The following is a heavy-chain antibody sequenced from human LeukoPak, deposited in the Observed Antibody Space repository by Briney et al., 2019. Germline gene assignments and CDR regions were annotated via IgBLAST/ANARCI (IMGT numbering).Heavy chain of an antibody. CDR3: ARDLRWSHYWYFDL. V-gene: IGHV3-33*01. Sequence: GGSLRLSCAASGFTFSSYGMHWVRQAPGKGLEWVAVIWYDGSNKYYADSVKGRFTISRDNSKNTLYLQMNSLRAEDTAAYYCARDLRWSHYWYFDLWGRGTLVTVSS. CDR1: GFTFSSYG. CDR2: IWYDGSNK. J-gene: IGHJ2*01. D-gene: IGHD2-15*01.